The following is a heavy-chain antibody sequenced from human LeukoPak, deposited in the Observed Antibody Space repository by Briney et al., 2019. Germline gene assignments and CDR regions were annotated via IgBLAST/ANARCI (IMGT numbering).Heavy chain of an antibody. CDR2: IYYSGST. V-gene: IGHV4-30-4*01. D-gene: IGHD3-10*01. CDR1: GGSISSGDCY. Sequence: PSETLSLTCTVSGGSISSGDCYWSWIRQPPGKGLEWIGYIYYSGSTYYNPSLKSRVTISVDTSKNQFSLKLSSVTAADTAGYXXXRGXYYGSGSPLLGGQGTLVTVSS. CDR3: XRGXYYGSGSPLL. J-gene: IGHJ4*02.